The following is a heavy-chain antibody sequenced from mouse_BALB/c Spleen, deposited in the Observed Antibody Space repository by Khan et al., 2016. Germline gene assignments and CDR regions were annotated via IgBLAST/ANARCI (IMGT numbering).Heavy chain of an antibody. CDR3: TRYHGSSFDY. CDR2: ISSGGSYI. D-gene: IGHD2-3*01. J-gene: IGHJ2*01. Sequence: EVELVESGGGLVKPGGSLKLSCAASGFTFSSYTMSWVRQTPEKRLEWVATISSGGSYIYYSDSVKGRFTISRDNAKNTLYLQMSSLKSDDTAMYYCTRYHGSSFDYWGQGTTLTVSS. CDR1: GFTFSSYT. V-gene: IGHV5-6-4*01.